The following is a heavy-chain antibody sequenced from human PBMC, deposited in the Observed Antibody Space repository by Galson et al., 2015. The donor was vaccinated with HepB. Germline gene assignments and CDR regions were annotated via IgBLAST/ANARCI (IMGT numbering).Heavy chain of an antibody. Sequence: SLRLSCATSGISFDSYAMHWVRRAPGKGLEWMAVISYDGDTTFHADSVKGRFTISRDNSGKTLYLQMTSLRSDDTAIYYCAYGSGSYFLDNWGQGTPVTVSS. V-gene: IGHV3-30*14. CDR1: GISFDSYA. J-gene: IGHJ4*02. CDR2: ISYDGDTT. CDR3: AYGSGSYFLDN. D-gene: IGHD3-10*01.